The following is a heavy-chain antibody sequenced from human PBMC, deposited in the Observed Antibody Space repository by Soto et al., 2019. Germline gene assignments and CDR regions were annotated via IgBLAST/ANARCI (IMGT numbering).Heavy chain of an antibody. D-gene: IGHD3-9*01. CDR1: GFTLSSFA. J-gene: IGHJ3*02. Sequence: GGSLRLSCSASGFTLSSFAMPWVRQAPGKGLKNVSAIRRNGGSTYYADSVKGRFTISRDNSRNTLYLQMSSLRAEDTAFYYCLKDSRRYDILTDDAFDIWGKGTMVTVSS. CDR2: IRRNGGST. CDR3: LKDSRRYDILTDDAFDI. V-gene: IGHV3-64D*06.